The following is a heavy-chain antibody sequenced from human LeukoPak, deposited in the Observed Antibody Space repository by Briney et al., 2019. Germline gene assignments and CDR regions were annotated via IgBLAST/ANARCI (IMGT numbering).Heavy chain of an antibody. D-gene: IGHD2-21*01. J-gene: IGHJ4*02. V-gene: IGHV4-61*02. CDR2: IYSTGAP. Sequence: SETLSLTCTVSGVSITSGSFYWNWIRQPAGKGLEWIGRIYSTGAPAYNASFKSRVPMSRDPSKNQFFLKLTSVSAADTAVYFCATEGCGDGGCVRAFDSWGQGTLVTVSS. CDR3: ATEGCGDGGCVRAFDS. CDR1: GVSITSGSFY.